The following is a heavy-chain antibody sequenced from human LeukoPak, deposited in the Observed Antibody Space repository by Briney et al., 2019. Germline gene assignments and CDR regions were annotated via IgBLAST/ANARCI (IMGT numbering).Heavy chain of an antibody. J-gene: IGHJ3*02. CDR1: GGSISSYY. V-gene: IGHV4-59*08. Sequence: SETLSLTCTVSGGSISSYYWSWIRQPPGQGLEWIGYIYYSGSTNYNPSLKSRVTISTDTSKNQFSLKLSSVTAADTAVYYRARHGGATMIERFLHAFDIWGQGTMVTVSS. CDR3: ARHGGATMIERFLHAFDI. CDR2: IYYSGST. D-gene: IGHD3-22*01.